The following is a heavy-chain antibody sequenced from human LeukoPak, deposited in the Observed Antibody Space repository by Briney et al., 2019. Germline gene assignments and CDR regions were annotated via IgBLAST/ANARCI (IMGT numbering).Heavy chain of an antibody. Sequence: ASVNVSCKTSGYTFTVHYMNWVRQAPGQGLEWMGRINPTTGVANYAQRFQGRITVTRDTSINTAYMELSSLTSDDTAVYYCARLDRNYDDLDVWGQGTTVTVSS. D-gene: IGHD3-22*01. CDR2: INPTTGVA. CDR3: ARLDRNYDDLDV. J-gene: IGHJ6*02. V-gene: IGHV1-2*06. CDR1: GYTFTVHY.